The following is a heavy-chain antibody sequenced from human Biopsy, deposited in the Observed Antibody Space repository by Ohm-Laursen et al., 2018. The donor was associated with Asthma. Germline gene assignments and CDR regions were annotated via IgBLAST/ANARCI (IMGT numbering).Heavy chain of an antibody. CDR2: ISYDGNNK. Sequence: SLRLSCSASGFIFSSYGMHWVRQAPGKGLEWVAVISYDGNNKYYADSVKGRFTISRDNSKDTLYLQVNSLRGDDTAVYYCARGKTWGRSYYFDYWGQGTLVTVSS. CDR1: GFIFSSYG. D-gene: IGHD6-6*01. V-gene: IGHV3-30*03. CDR3: ARGKTWGRSYYFDY. J-gene: IGHJ4*02.